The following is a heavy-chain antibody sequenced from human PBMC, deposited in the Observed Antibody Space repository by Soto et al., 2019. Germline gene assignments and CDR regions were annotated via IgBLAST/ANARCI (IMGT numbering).Heavy chain of an antibody. CDR2: IYLSGST. V-gene: IGHV4-39*01. D-gene: IGHD5-12*01. CDR1: GASISSSRYS. J-gene: IGHJ6*02. Sequence: QLQLQESGPGLVKPSETLSLTCTVSGASISSSRYSWGWIRQPPGKGLQWIGTIYLSGSTYYNPSLKSRVTISVETSKNQFSLRLTSVTAADTAVYYCARHSRVGPILYSGSGGHYGLNVWGQGTSVTVSS. CDR3: ARHSRVGPILYSGSGGHYGLNV.